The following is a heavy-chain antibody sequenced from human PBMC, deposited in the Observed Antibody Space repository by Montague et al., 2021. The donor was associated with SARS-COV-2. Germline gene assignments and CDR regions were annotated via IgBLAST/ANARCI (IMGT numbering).Heavy chain of an antibody. J-gene: IGHJ5*02. V-gene: IGHV2-70*11. CDR2: IDWDDDK. CDR3: ARILVAAAGSPFDP. Sequence: PALAKPSKTLTQTCTFSGFSLSTSGMCVSWIRQPPGKALEWLARIDWDDDKYYSTSLKTRLTISKDTPKNQVVLTMTNMDPVDTATYYCARILVAAAGSPFDPWGQGTLVTVSS. CDR1: GFSLSTSGMC. D-gene: IGHD6-13*01.